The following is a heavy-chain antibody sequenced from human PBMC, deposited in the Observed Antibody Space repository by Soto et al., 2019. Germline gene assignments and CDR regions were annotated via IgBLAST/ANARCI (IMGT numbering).Heavy chain of an antibody. V-gene: IGHV4-38-2*02. J-gene: IGHJ4*02. CDR3: TRDLGETSMAY. CDR1: GYSISSGYY. Sequence: KTSETLSLTCAVSGYSISSGYYWGWVRQPPGKGLEWIGSIHHTGSTYYNPSLKSRVTISVDTSKNQFSLKLSSVTAADTAVYYCTRDLGETSMAYWGQGTLVTVSS. D-gene: IGHD5-18*01. CDR2: IHHTGST.